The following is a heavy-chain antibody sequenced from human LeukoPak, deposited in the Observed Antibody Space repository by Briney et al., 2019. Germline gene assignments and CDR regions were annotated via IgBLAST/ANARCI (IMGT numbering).Heavy chain of an antibody. CDR2: INPSGGST. CDR1: GYTFTSYY. Sequence: ASVKVSCKASGYTFTSYYMHWVRQAPGQGLEWMGIINPSGGSTNYAQKFQGRVTMTRDMSTSTVYMELSSLRSEDTAVYYCAREIFNSYSDHDALDIWGQGTMVTVSS. J-gene: IGHJ3*02. V-gene: IGHV1-46*01. CDR3: AREIFNSYSDHDALDI. D-gene: IGHD2/OR15-2a*01.